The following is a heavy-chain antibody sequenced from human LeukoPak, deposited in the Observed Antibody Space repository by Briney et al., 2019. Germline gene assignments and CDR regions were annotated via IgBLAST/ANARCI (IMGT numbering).Heavy chain of an antibody. Sequence: SETLSLTCTVSGGSISSYYWSWLRQPAGKGLEWIGEINHSGSTNYNPSLKSRVTISVDTSKNQFSLKLSSVTAADTAVYYCARSPPSSGWYSYWGQGTLVTVSS. J-gene: IGHJ4*02. CDR2: INHSGST. CDR3: ARSPPSSGWYSY. CDR1: GGSISSYY. D-gene: IGHD6-19*01. V-gene: IGHV4-34*01.